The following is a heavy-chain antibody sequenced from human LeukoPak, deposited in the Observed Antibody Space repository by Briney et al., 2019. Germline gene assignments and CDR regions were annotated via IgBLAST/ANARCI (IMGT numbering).Heavy chain of an antibody. D-gene: IGHD5-18*01. Sequence: SETLSLTCAVYGGSFSGYYRSWIRQPPGEGLEWIGEINHSGSTNYNPSLKSRVTISGDTSKNQFSLKLSSVTAADTAVYFCARVGYSYVINDWSRTGLGAYPTKYYYHMDVWGKGTTVTVSS. V-gene: IGHV4-34*01. CDR3: ARVGYSYVINDWSRTGLGAYPTKYYYHMDV. CDR2: INHSGST. CDR1: GGSFSGYY. J-gene: IGHJ6*03.